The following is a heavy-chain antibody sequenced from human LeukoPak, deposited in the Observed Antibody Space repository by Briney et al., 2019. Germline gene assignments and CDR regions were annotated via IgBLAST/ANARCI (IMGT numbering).Heavy chain of an antibody. J-gene: IGHJ6*02. D-gene: IGHD3-10*01. V-gene: IGHV4-59*01. Sequence: KPSETLSLTCAVYGGSFSGYYWSWIRQPPGKGLEWIGYIYYSGSTNYNPSLKSRVTISVDTSKNQFSLKLSSVTAADTAVYYCARVPLYSGYGSYYGMDVWGQGTTVTVSS. CDR1: GGSFSGYY. CDR3: ARVPLYSGYGSYYGMDV. CDR2: IYYSGST.